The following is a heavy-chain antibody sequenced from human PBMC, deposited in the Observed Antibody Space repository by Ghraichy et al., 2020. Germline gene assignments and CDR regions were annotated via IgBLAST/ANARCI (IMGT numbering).Heavy chain of an antibody. CDR2: IKSDGTDR. D-gene: IGHD2-15*01. CDR3: VREYCRGGRCFFGTGGSHFDY. V-gene: IGHV3-74*01. Sequence: GGSLRLFCAASGFALSDYWMHWVRQAPGKGLLWVSRIKSDGTDRTYADSVKGRFTISRDNAKNTLYLQMNSLRAEDTAVYYCVREYCRGGRCFFGTGGSHFDYWGQGILVTVSS. CDR1: GFALSDYW. J-gene: IGHJ4*02.